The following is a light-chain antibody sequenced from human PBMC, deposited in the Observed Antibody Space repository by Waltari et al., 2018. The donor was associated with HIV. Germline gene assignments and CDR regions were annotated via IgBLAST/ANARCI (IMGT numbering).Light chain of an antibody. J-gene: IGLJ3*02. CDR3: QSADSSVTYEVV. CDR2: NDN. Sequence: SFDLRQAPALSVSPGQTDRITCSGDAWARQLCYWYQQKPGQAPVLVIYNDNERPSGIPQRFSGSSSGTTATLTISGVQAEDEADYYCQSADSSVTYEVVFGGGTKLTVL. CDR1: AWARQL. V-gene: IGLV3-25*03.